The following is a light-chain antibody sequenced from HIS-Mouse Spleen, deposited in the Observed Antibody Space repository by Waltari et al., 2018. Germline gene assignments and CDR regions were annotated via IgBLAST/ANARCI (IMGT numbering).Light chain of an antibody. CDR1: QSVSSY. CDR2: DAS. CDR3: QQRSNWPT. Sequence: EIVLTQSPATLSLSPGERATLSCRASQSVSSYLAWYQQKPGQAPRLLIYDASNRATGIPARFSVSGSGTDFTLTISSLEPEDFAVYYCQQRSNWPTFGGGTKVEIK. V-gene: IGKV3-11*01. J-gene: IGKJ4*01.